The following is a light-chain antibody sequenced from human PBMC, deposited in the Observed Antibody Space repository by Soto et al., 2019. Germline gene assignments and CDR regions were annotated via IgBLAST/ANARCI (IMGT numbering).Light chain of an antibody. J-gene: IGLJ1*01. CDR3: ISYKTDDTFV. CDR2: EAT. V-gene: IGLV2-14*01. Sequence: LTQRSSVSGSPGQSITISCAVTRSDNVASNSVSWYQHLPGRSPTLIIYEATNRPSGVSERFSGSKAGDTASLTISGLQADDEAEYFCISYKTDDTFVFGSGTKVTVL. CDR1: RSDNVASNS.